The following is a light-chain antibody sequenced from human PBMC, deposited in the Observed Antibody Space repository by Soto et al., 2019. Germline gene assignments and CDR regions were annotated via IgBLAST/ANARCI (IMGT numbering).Light chain of an antibody. CDR1: QSIANY. J-gene: IGKJ2*01. Sequence: DIQMTQSPSTLSASVGDRVTITCRASQSIANYLNWYQQKPGTAPKLLIFAASSLQSGVPSRLSGSGSGTDFTLTISSLQPEDFATYYCQQVNSFPYTFSQGTKVDIK. CDR2: AAS. V-gene: IGKV1-39*01. CDR3: QQVNSFPYT.